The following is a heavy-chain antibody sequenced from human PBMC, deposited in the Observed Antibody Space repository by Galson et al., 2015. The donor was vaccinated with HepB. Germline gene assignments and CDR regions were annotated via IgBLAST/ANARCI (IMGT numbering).Heavy chain of an antibody. Sequence: SVKVSCKASGYTFTSYAMNWVRQAPGQGLEWMGWIHTNTGNPTYAQGFTGRFVFSLDTSVSTAYLQVSSLKAEDTAVYYCARGGYCSGGSCYTGEHDYWGQGTLVTVSS. CDR1: GYTFTSYA. D-gene: IGHD2-15*01. J-gene: IGHJ4*02. CDR2: IHTNTGNP. V-gene: IGHV7-4-1*02. CDR3: ARGGYCSGGSCYTGEHDY.